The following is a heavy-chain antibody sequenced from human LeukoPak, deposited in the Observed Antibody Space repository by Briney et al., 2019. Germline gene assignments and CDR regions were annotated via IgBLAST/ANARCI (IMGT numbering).Heavy chain of an antibody. V-gene: IGHV5-51*01. CDR2: IYPGDSDT. Sequence: GESLKIPCKGSGYSFTSYWIGWVRQMPGKGLEWMGIIYPGDSDTRYSPSFQGQVTISADKSISTAYLQWSSLKASDTAMYYCARPGYYDSSGYYPRDYWGQGTLVTVSS. CDR3: ARPGYYDSSGYYPRDY. J-gene: IGHJ4*02. CDR1: GYSFTSYW. D-gene: IGHD3-22*01.